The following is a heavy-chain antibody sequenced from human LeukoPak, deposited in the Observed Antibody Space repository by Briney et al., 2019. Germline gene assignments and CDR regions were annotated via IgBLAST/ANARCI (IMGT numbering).Heavy chain of an antibody. V-gene: IGHV4-39*02. CDR1: GGSISSSSYY. J-gene: IGHJ5*02. CDR2: IYYSGST. CDR3: ARERGYSSGWYNWFDP. Sequence: SETLSLTCTVSGGSISSSSYYWGWIRQPPGKGLEWIGSIYYSGSTYYNPSLKSRVTISVDTSKNQFSLKLSSVTAADTAVYYCARERGYSSGWYNWFDPWGQGTLVTVSS. D-gene: IGHD6-19*01.